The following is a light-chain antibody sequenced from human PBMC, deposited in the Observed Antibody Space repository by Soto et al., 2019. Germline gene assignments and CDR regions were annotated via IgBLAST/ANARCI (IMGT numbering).Light chain of an antibody. J-gene: IGLJ1*01. V-gene: IGLV2-8*01. CDR3: CSYAASNTFV. CDR1: SSDVGASNY. CDR2: DVS. Sequence: QSVLTQPPSASGSPGQSITISCTGTSSDVGASNYVSWYRQYPGKAPKVMIYDVSKRPSGVPDRFSGSKSGNTASLTISGLQAEDEADYYCCSYAASNTFVFGTGTKVTVL.